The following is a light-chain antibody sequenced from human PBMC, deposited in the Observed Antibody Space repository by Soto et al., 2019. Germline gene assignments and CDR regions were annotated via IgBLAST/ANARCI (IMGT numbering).Light chain of an antibody. CDR3: EHYGSSPLVN. CDR1: QSVSSSY. V-gene: IGKV3-20*01. Sequence: EIVLTQSPGTLSLSPGERATLSCRASQSVSSSYLAWYQQKPGQAPRLLIYGASSRATGIPDRFSGSGSGTDFNLTISRLEPEDFAVYYGEHYGSSPLVNFGQGTRLEIK. CDR2: GAS. J-gene: IGKJ5*01.